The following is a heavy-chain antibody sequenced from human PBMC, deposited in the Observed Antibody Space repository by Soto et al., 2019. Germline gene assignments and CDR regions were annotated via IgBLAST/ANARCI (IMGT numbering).Heavy chain of an antibody. V-gene: IGHV4-59*01. CDR1: GGSISSYY. CDR2: IYYSGST. CDR3: ARHGMSLERRYHDYYYGMDV. J-gene: IGHJ6*02. D-gene: IGHD1-1*01. Sequence: PSETLSLTCTVSGGSISSYYWSWIRQPPGKGLEWIGYIYYSGSTNYNPSLKSRVTISVDTSKNQFSLKLSSVTAADTAMYYCARHGMSLERRYHDYYYGMDVWGQGTTVTVSS.